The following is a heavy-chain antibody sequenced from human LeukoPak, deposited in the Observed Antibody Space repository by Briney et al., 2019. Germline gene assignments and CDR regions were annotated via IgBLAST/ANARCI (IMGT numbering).Heavy chain of an antibody. D-gene: IGHD4-23*01. J-gene: IGHJ4*02. CDR3: AKDFNGGNYEGPVDY. V-gene: IGHV3-23*01. Sequence: PGGSLRLSCAASGFTFSSYAMSWVRQAPGKGLEWVSAISGSGGSTYYADSVKGRFTISRDNSKNTLYLQMNSLRAEDTAVYYCAKDFNGGNYEGPVDYWGQGTLVTVSS. CDR2: ISGSGGST. CDR1: GFTFSSYA.